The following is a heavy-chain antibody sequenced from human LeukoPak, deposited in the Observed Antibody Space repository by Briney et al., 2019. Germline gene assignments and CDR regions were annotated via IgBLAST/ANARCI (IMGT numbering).Heavy chain of an antibody. CDR1: GFTFSNYS. Sequence: PGGSLRLSCAASGFTFSNYSMHWVRQAPGKGLEWVALIWFDGSDKYYADSVQGRFTISRDNSENTLSLQVSSLRAEDTAIYYCARGGEPDYFDYWGQGTLVTVSS. J-gene: IGHJ4*02. D-gene: IGHD2-21*01. CDR3: ARGGEPDYFDY. V-gene: IGHV3-33*01. CDR2: IWFDGSDK.